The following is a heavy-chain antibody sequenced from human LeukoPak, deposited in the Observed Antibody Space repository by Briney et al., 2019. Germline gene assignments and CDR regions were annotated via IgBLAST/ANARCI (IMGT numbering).Heavy chain of an antibody. CDR3: ARDRYDSSGYYYPPRGNAFDI. CDR1: GGTFSSYA. J-gene: IGHJ3*02. Sequence: SVKVSCRASGGTFSSYAISWVRQAPGQGLEWMGRIIPIFGTANYAQKFQGRVTITTDESTSTAYMELSSLRSEDTAVYYCARDRYDSSGYYYPPRGNAFDIWGQGTMVTVSS. V-gene: IGHV1-69*05. CDR2: IIPIFGTA. D-gene: IGHD3-22*01.